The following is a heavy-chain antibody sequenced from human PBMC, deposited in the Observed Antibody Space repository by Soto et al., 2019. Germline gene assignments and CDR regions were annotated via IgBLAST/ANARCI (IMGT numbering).Heavy chain of an antibody. CDR1: GGSISSSSYY. J-gene: IGHJ4*02. Sequence: KTSETLSLTCTVSGGSISSSSYYWGWIRQPPGKGLEWIGSIYYSGSTYYNPSLKSRVTISVDTSKNQFSLKLSSVAAAETAVYYCASDPADCSSTSCYWGWSQGTLVTVSS. CDR2: IYYSGST. CDR3: ASDPADCSSTSCYWG. V-gene: IGHV4-39*01. D-gene: IGHD2-2*01.